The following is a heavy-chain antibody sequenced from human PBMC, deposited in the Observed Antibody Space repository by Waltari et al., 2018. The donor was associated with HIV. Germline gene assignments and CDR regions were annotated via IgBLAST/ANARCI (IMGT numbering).Heavy chain of an antibody. CDR3: ARVGFIGGDYVNYYYGMDV. V-gene: IGHV1-69*04. Sequence: QVQLVQSGAEVKKPGSSVKVSCKASGGTFSSYAISWVRQAPGQGLEWMGRIIPILGIANYAQKFQGRVTITADKSTSTAYMELSSLRSEDTAVYYCARVGFIGGDYVNYYYGMDVWGQGTTVTVSS. D-gene: IGHD4-17*01. J-gene: IGHJ6*02. CDR1: GGTFSSYA. CDR2: IIPILGIA.